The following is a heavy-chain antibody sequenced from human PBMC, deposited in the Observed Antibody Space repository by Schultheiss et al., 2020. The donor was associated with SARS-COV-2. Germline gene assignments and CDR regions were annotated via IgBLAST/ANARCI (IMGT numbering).Heavy chain of an antibody. CDR3: ARHWDYCTNGVCYGYYYGMDV. D-gene: IGHD2-8*01. J-gene: IGHJ6*02. Sequence: SETLSLTCTVSGGSISSGGYYWSWIRQHPGKGLEWIGYIYYSGSTNYNPSLKSRVTISVDTSKNQFSLKLSSVTAADTAVYYCARHWDYCTNGVCYGYYYGMDVWGQGTTVTVSS. CDR1: GGSISSGGYY. CDR2: IYYSGST. V-gene: IGHV4-61*08.